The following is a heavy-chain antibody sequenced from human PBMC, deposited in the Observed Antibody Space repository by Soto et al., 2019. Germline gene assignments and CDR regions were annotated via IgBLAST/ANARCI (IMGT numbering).Heavy chain of an antibody. CDR2: IIPLFGTA. D-gene: IGHD3-10*01. Sequence: QVQLVQSGAEVKKPGSSVKVSCKASGGTFSSYAISWVRQAPGQGLEWMGGIIPLFGTANYAQKFQGRVTMTADESTSIAYRELSSLRSEDTAGYCCVIDGGVGGVIPKWFDPWGQVTLVTVS. J-gene: IGHJ5*02. V-gene: IGHV1-69*01. CDR3: VIDGGVGGVIPKWFDP. CDR1: GGTFSSYA.